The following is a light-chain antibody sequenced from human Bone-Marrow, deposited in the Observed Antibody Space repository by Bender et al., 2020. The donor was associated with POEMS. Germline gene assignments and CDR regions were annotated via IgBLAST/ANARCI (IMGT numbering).Light chain of an antibody. J-gene: IGLJ3*02. Sequence: SCTGSSANIGAAYDVHWYQQLPGTAPKLLIYRNNQRPSGVPDRFSGSKSGTSASLAISGLRSEDEADYYCAAWDDSLSGRVFGGGTKLTVL. CDR1: SANIGAAYD. CDR2: RNN. V-gene: IGLV1-47*01. CDR3: AAWDDSLSGRV.